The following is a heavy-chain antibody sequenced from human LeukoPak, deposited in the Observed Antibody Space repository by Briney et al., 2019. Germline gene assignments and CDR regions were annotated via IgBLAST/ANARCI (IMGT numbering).Heavy chain of an antibody. CDR3: AGGGDSGWAIDN. CDR1: GVSFNSFY. D-gene: IGHD6-19*01. J-gene: IGHJ4*02. CDR2: IDTQSQTV. Sequence: GGSLRLPCTVSGVSFNSFYMNWVRQAPGKGLEWISYIDTQSQTVYYADSMRGRFTISRDNAKNSLYLQINSLRDEDTALYYCAGGGDSGWAIDNWGQGTLVIVSS. V-gene: IGHV3-48*02.